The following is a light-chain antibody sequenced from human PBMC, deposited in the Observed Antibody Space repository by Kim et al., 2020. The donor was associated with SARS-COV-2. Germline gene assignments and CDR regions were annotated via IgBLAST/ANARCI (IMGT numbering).Light chain of an antibody. J-gene: IGLJ2*01. Sequence: SELTQDPAVSVALGQTVRITCQGDSLRSFYATWYQQRPRQAPVLVIYGRDNRPSGIPDRFSGSSSGNTASLTISGAQAEDEADFYCQSRDNGGDLLFGGGTKLTVL. CDR1: SLRSFY. V-gene: IGLV3-19*01. CDR3: QSRDNGGDLL. CDR2: GRD.